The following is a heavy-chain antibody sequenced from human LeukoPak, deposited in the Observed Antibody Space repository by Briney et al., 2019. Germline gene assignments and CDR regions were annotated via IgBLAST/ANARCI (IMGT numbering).Heavy chain of an antibody. V-gene: IGHV3-23*01. CDR1: GITLSNYG. CDR2: ISDSGGRT. CDR3: AKRGVVIRVILVGFHKEAYYFDS. D-gene: IGHD3-22*01. Sequence: GSLRLSCAVSGITLSNYGMSWVRQAPGKGLEWVAGISDSGGRTKYADSVKGRFTISRDNPKNTLYLQMNSLRAEGTAVYFCAKRGVVIRVILVGFHKEAYYFDSWGQGALVTVSS. J-gene: IGHJ4*02.